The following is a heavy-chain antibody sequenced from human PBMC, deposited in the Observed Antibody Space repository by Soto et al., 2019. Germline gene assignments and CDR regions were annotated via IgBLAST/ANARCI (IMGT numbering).Heavy chain of an antibody. V-gene: IGHV1-8*01. D-gene: IGHD1-26*01. J-gene: IGHJ4*02. Sequence: ASVKVSCKASGYSFTSLDINWVRQTAGQGLEWMGWMEPSTGRTGYAQKFQGRVTMTRDTSINTAYMELTTLTSDDTAFYYCARGVSAGVDYWGQGTLVTVSS. CDR2: MEPSTGRT. CDR3: ARGVSAGVDY. CDR1: GYSFTSLD.